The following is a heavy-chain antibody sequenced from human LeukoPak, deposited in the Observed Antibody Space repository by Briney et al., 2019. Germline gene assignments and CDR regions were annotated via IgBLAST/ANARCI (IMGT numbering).Heavy chain of an antibody. CDR1: GFTSDDYG. CDR3: AKDIVRYSSSSGGFDY. J-gene: IGHJ4*02. Sequence: PGRSLRLSCAASGFTSDDYGMHWVRQAPGKGLEWVSGISWNSGSIGYADSVKGRFTISRDNAKNSLYLRMNSLRAEDMALYYCAKDIVRYSSSSGGFDYWGQGTLVTVSS. V-gene: IGHV3-9*02. D-gene: IGHD6-6*01. CDR2: ISWNSGSI.